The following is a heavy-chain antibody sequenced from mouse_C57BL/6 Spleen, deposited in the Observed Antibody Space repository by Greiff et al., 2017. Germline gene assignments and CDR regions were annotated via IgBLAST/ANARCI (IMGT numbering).Heavy chain of an antibody. CDR2: INPNYGTT. D-gene: IGHD2-5*01. V-gene: IGHV1-39*01. Sequence: VQLKQSGPELVKPGASVKLSCTASGFYFTDYNMNWVKQSNGKSLEWIGVINPNYGTTSYNQKFKGKATLTVDQSSNTAYLQLNSLTSEDTAVYYCARERFDRNYDFDYWGQGTTLTVSS. CDR1: GFYFTDYN. J-gene: IGHJ2*01. CDR3: ARERFDRNYDFDY.